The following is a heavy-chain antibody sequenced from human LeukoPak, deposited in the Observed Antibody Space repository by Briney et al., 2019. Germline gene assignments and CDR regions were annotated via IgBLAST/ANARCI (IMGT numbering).Heavy chain of an antibody. Sequence: ASVKVSCKVSGYTLTELSMHWVRQAPGKGLEWMGGFDPEDGETIYAQKFQGRVTMTEDTSTDTAYMELSSLRSEDTAVYYCATATIFGVVTYTAYYFDYWGQGTLVTVSS. CDR1: GYTLTELS. V-gene: IGHV1-24*01. D-gene: IGHD3-3*01. J-gene: IGHJ4*02. CDR2: FDPEDGET. CDR3: ATATIFGVVTYTAYYFDY.